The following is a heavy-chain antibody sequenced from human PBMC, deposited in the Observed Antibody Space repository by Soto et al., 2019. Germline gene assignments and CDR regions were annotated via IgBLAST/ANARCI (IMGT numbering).Heavy chain of an antibody. J-gene: IGHJ6*02. V-gene: IGHV3-53*02. Sequence: EVQLVETGGGLIQPGGSLRLSCAASGFTVSGTYMSWVRQAPGKGLDWVSVIYSGGSTYYADSVKGRFTISRDNSKNTLYLQMNSLGAEDTAVYYCARHPSGGTAGTYYGMDVWGQGTTVTVSS. CDR3: ARHPSGGTAGTYYGMDV. D-gene: IGHD2-15*01. CDR2: IYSGGST. CDR1: GFTVSGTY.